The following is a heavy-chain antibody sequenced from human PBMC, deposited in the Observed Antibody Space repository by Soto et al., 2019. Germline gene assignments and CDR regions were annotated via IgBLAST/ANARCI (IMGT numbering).Heavy chain of an antibody. V-gene: IGHV4-59*08. J-gene: IGHJ6*02. CDR2: IYKSGTT. Sequence: SETLSLTCTVSGGSISSYYWSWIRQPPGKGLEWIRFIYKSGTTNYNPSLKSRVTISSDTSKSQFSLTLSSMTAADTTVYFCARRVPAGAAYYHYGMDVWGQGTTVTVSS. D-gene: IGHD2-2*01. CDR3: ARRVPAGAAYYHYGMDV. CDR1: GGSISSYY.